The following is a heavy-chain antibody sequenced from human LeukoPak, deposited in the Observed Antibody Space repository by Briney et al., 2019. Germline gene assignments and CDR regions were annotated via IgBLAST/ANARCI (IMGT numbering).Heavy chain of an antibody. CDR3: ARSTWLLDK. CDR1: GGSISPYY. J-gene: IGHJ4*02. Sequence: SETLSLTCTVSGGSISPYYWSWIRQPPGKGLEWIGYIYYSGSTNYNPSLKSRVTISLDTSKNQFSLQLSSVTAADTAVYYCARSTWLLDKWGQGTLVTVSS. D-gene: IGHD3-22*01. V-gene: IGHV4-59*01. CDR2: IYYSGST.